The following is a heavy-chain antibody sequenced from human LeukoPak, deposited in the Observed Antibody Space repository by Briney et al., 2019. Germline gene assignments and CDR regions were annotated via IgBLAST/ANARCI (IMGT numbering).Heavy chain of an antibody. CDR1: GYTFTGYY. CDR2: INPNSGGT. Sequence: ASVKVSCKASGYTFTGYYMHWVRQAPGQGLEWMGWINPNSGGTNYAQKFQGRVTMTRDTSISTAYMELSRLRSDDTAVYYCARVSNCSGGSCYHLGFDYWGQGTLVTVSS. CDR3: ARVSNCSGGSCYHLGFDY. D-gene: IGHD2-15*01. J-gene: IGHJ4*02. V-gene: IGHV1-2*02.